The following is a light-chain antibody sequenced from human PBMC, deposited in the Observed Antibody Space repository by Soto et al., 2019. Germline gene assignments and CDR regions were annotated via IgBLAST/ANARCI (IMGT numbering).Light chain of an antibody. Sequence: DIVMTQSPESLAVSLGERATINCKSSQGVLFSSNNQNYLAWYQQKPGQPPKLLISWASARESGVPDRFSGSGSGTDFTLTISSLQADDVAVYYCQHYYIPPYAFGQGTRLEIQ. CDR1: QGVLFSSNNQNY. J-gene: IGKJ2*01. V-gene: IGKV4-1*01. CDR2: WAS. CDR3: QHYYIPPYA.